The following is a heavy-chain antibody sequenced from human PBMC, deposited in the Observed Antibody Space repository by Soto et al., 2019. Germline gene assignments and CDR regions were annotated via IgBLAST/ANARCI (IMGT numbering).Heavy chain of an antibody. D-gene: IGHD4-17*01. CDR2: MNPNSGNT. Sequence: QVQLVQSGAEVKKPGASVKVSCKASGYTFTSYDINWVRQATGQGLEWMGWMNPNSGNTGYAQKFQDRVTMTRNTSISTAYMELSSLRSEDTAVYYCASKTTDYYYYGMDVWGQGTTVTVSS. V-gene: IGHV1-8*01. CDR3: ASKTTDYYYYGMDV. J-gene: IGHJ6*02. CDR1: GYTFTSYD.